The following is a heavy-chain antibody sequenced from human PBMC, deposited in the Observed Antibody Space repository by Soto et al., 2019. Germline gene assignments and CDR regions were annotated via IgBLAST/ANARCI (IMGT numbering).Heavy chain of an antibody. D-gene: IGHD2-2*01. J-gene: IGHJ4*02. CDR1: GYSFTGND. CDR2: MNANSGLT. CDR3: ARDATSPDY. Sequence: QVQLVQSGAEVKKPGASVKVSCKASGYSFTGNDITWVRQAPGQGLEWMGWMNANSGLTGYAQKFQGRVTMTRNTSISTAYMELSSLTSEDTAVYYCARDATSPDYWGQGTLVAVSS. V-gene: IGHV1-8*01.